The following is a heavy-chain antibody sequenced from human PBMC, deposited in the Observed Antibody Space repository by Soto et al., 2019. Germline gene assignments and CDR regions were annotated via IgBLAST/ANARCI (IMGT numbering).Heavy chain of an antibody. D-gene: IGHD3-10*01. CDR2: ISSSSSYI. CDR3: ARESPNYNWFDP. Sequence: EVQLVESGGGLVKPGGSLRLSCAASGFTFSSYSMNWVRQAPGKGLEWVSSISSSSSYIYYADSVKGRSTISRDNAKNSLYLQMNSLRAEDTAVYYCARESPNYNWFDPWGQGTLVTVSS. V-gene: IGHV3-21*01. CDR1: GFTFSSYS. J-gene: IGHJ5*02.